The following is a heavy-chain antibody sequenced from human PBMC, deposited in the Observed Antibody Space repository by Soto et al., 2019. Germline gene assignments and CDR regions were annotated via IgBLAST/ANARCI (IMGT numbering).Heavy chain of an antibody. D-gene: IGHD3-22*01. Sequence: GASVKVSCKAPGYTFTSYYMHWVRQAPGQGLEWMGIINPSGGSTSYAQKFQGRVTMTRDTSTSTVYMELSSLRSEDTAVYYCARDHYDSSGYPSDAFDIWGQGTMVTVSS. CDR1: GYTFTSYY. CDR3: ARDHYDSSGYPSDAFDI. CDR2: INPSGGST. V-gene: IGHV1-46*01. J-gene: IGHJ3*02.